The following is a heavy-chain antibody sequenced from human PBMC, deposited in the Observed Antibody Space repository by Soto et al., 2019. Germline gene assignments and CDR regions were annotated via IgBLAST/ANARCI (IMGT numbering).Heavy chain of an antibody. CDR3: AANPYDFWSGSLHRIY. D-gene: IGHD3-3*01. J-gene: IGHJ4*02. V-gene: IGHV3-23*01. CDR2: ISGSGGST. Sequence: PGGSLRLSCAASGFTFSSYAMSWVRQAPGKGLEWVSAISGSGGSTYYADSVKGRFTISRDNSKNTLYLQMNSLRAEDTAVYYCAANPYDFWSGSLHRIYWGQGTLVTVSS. CDR1: GFTFSSYA.